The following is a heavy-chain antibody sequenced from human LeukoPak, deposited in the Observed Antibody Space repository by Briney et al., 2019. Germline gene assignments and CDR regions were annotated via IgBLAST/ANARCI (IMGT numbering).Heavy chain of an antibody. CDR3: ARDPSGIDYYYYMDV. J-gene: IGHJ6*03. CDR2: ISSSGSTI. CDR1: GFTFSSYE. V-gene: IGHV3-48*03. Sequence: GGSLRLSCAASGFTFSSYEMNWVRQAPGKGLEWVSYISSSGSTIYYADSVKGRFTISRDNAKNSLYLQMNSLRAEDTAVYYCARDPSGIDYYYYMDVWGKGITVTISS.